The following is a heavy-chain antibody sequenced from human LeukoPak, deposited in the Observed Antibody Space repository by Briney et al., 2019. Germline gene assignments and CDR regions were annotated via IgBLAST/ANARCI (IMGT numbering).Heavy chain of an antibody. J-gene: IGHJ5*02. CDR3: ARSRVGYGYCSSTSCHGWFDP. Sequence: GGSLRLSCAASGFRFSSYIMNWVRQAPGKGLEWVSYISSSGSTIYYADSVKGRFTISRDNAKNSLYLQMNSLRAEDTALYHCARSRVGYGYCSSTSCHGWFDPWGQGTLVTVSS. D-gene: IGHD2-2*03. CDR2: ISSSGSTI. CDR1: GFRFSSYI. V-gene: IGHV3-48*01.